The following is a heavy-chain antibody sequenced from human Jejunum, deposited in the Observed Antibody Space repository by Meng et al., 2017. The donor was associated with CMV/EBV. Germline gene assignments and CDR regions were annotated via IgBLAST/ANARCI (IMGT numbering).Heavy chain of an antibody. CDR2: ITGSATYI. Sequence: SCATSGFSLGSYSMSWVRQAPGKGLEWVSTITGSATYIYYADSVKGRFTISRDNVKDSVYLQMNSLRADDTAVYYCARTRSGHVYWGQGTLVTVSS. CDR1: GFSLGSYS. J-gene: IGHJ4*02. CDR3: ARTRSGHVY. V-gene: IGHV3-21*01.